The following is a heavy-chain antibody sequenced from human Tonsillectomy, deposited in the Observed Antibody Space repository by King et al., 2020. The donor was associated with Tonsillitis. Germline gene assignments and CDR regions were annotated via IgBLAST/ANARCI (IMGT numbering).Heavy chain of an antibody. CDR1: GGSISSYY. V-gene: IGHV4-59*08. J-gene: IGHJ3*02. Sequence: VQLQESGPGLVKPSETLSLTCTVSGGSISSYYWSWIRQPPGKGLEWIGYIYYSGSTNYNPSVKSRVTISVDTSKNQFSLKLSSVTAADTAVYYCARTDERSAFDIWGQGTMVTVSS. D-gene: IGHD1-1*01. CDR3: ARTDERSAFDI. CDR2: IYYSGST.